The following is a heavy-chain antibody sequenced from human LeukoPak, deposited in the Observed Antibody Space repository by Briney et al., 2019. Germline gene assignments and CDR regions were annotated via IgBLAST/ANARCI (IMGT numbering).Heavy chain of an antibody. Sequence: GGSLRLSCAASGFAFNCYWMSWVRQTPGKGLEWVATMDGGGSATYYVDSVKGRFTITRDNAKNSLFLQMNSLRAEDTALYYCANEEWYRFDYWGQGTLVTVPS. D-gene: IGHD2-8*01. V-gene: IGHV3-7*03. CDR3: ANEEWYRFDY. J-gene: IGHJ4*02. CDR2: MDGGGSAT. CDR1: GFAFNCYW.